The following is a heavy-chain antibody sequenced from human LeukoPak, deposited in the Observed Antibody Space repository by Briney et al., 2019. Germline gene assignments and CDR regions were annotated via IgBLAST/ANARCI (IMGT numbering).Heavy chain of an antibody. CDR2: ISADNGNT. J-gene: IGHJ6*02. V-gene: IGHV1-3*01. Sequence: ASVKVSCKASGYTFSNYDIHWVRQAPGQRLEWMGWISADNGNTRSSQKFQGRVTLTRDTSAGTAYMELSSLRSEDTAVYYCARERDFWSGYYLYYYGMDVWGQGTTVTVSS. CDR1: GYTFSNYD. D-gene: IGHD3-3*01. CDR3: ARERDFWSGYYLYYYGMDV.